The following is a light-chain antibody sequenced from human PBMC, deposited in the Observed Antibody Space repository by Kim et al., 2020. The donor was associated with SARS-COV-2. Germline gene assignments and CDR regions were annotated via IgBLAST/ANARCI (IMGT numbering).Light chain of an antibody. CDR1: SVGREG. Sequence: AGIAGGGGSVGREGVRWEREGPGRGAVLVSGFDTDRPSGIPGRVSGSNSGKTATLTVSRVEAGDEADYYCQVWDDNNDRPTVVFGGGTELTVL. J-gene: IGLJ3*02. CDR3: QVWDDNNDRPTVV. V-gene: IGLV3-21*04. CDR2: FDT.